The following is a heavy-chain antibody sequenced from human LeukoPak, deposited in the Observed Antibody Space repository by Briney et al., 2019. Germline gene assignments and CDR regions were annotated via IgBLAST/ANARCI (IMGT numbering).Heavy chain of an antibody. J-gene: IGHJ4*02. D-gene: IGHD5-18*01. Sequence: SETLSLTCTVSGDSISSGSYYWSWIRQPAGKGLEWIGRIYTSGSTNYNPSLKSRVTISVDTSKNQFSLKLSSVTAADTAVYYWARAGDVDTVMVGDAFDYWGQGTLVTVSS. CDR3: ARAGDVDTVMVGDAFDY. V-gene: IGHV4-61*02. CDR1: GDSISSGSYY. CDR2: IYTSGST.